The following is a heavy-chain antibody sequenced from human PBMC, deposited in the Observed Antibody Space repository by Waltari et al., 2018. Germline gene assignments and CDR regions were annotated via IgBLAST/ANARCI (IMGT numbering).Heavy chain of an antibody. CDR2: ISAYNGNT. D-gene: IGHD3-9*01. CDR1: GYTFTSYG. CDR3: ARDIRYFYWLFDHDAFDI. J-gene: IGHJ3*02. Sequence: QVQLVQSGAEVKKPGASVKVSCKASGYTFTSYGISWVRQAPGQGLEWMGWISAYNGNTNYAQRLQGRVTMTTDTSPSTAYMELRSLRSDDTAVYYCARDIRYFYWLFDHDAFDIWGQGTMVTVSS. V-gene: IGHV1-18*01.